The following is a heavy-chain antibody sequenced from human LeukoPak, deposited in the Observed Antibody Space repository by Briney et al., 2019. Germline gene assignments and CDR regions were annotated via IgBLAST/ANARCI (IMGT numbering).Heavy chain of an antibody. V-gene: IGHV3-30*02. CDR3: AKDNLIAVAANFDY. CDR2: IRYDGSNK. CDR1: GFTFSSYG. D-gene: IGHD6-19*01. Sequence: GGSLRLSCAASGFTFSSYGMHCVRQAPGKGLEWVTFIRYDGSNKYYADSVKGRFTISRDNSKNTLYLQMNSLRAEDTAVYYCAKDNLIAVAANFDYWGQGTLVTVSS. J-gene: IGHJ4*02.